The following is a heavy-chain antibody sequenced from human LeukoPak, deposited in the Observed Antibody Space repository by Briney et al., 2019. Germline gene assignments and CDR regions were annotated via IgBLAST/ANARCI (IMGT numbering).Heavy chain of an antibody. CDR3: ARGAYYGGNSGDDYYYYYMDV. CDR2: INHSGST. Sequence: SETLSLTCAVYGGSFSGYYWSWIRQPPGKGLEWIGEINHSGSTNYNPSLKSRVTISVDTSKNQFSLKLSSVTAADTAVYYCARGAYYGGNSGDDYYYYYMDVWGKGTTVTVSS. CDR1: GGSFSGYY. J-gene: IGHJ6*03. D-gene: IGHD4-23*01. V-gene: IGHV4-34*01.